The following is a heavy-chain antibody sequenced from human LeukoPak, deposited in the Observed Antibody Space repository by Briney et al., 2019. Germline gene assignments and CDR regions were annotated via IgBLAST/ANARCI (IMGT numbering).Heavy chain of an antibody. Sequence: GGSLRLSCAASGFTFSSYAMNWVRQAPGKGLEWVSAISGSGGNTYYADSVKGRFTISRDNAKNSLYLQMNSLRAEDTAVYYCARATVRRYGMDVWGQGTTVTVSS. CDR1: GFTFSSYA. D-gene: IGHD3-10*01. J-gene: IGHJ6*02. V-gene: IGHV3-21*01. CDR2: ISGSGGNT. CDR3: ARATVRRYGMDV.